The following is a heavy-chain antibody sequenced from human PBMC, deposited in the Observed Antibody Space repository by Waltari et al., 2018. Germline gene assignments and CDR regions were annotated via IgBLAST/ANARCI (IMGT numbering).Heavy chain of an antibody. CDR1: GYTFTSYD. CDR2: MNPNIGNT. V-gene: IGHV1-8*03. J-gene: IGHJ6*03. Sequence: QVQLVQSGAEVKKPGASVKVSCKASGYTFTSYDINWVRQATGQGLEWMGWMNPNIGNTGYAKKFQGRVTITRNTSISTAYMELSSLRSEDTAVYYCARGRVYYYYYYMDVWGKGTTVTISS. CDR3: ARGRVYYYYYYMDV.